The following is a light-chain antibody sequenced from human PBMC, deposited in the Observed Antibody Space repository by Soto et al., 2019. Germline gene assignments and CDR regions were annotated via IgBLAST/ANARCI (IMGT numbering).Light chain of an antibody. Sequence: QSALTQPAPVSGSPGQSITISCTGTSGDVGGYNYVSWYQQHPGKAPKLMIYDVSNRPSGVSNRFSGSKSGNTASLTISGLQAEDEADYYCSSYTSSSTYVFGTGTKLTVL. CDR3: SSYTSSSTYV. V-gene: IGLV2-14*01. CDR2: DVS. CDR1: SGDVGGYNY. J-gene: IGLJ1*01.